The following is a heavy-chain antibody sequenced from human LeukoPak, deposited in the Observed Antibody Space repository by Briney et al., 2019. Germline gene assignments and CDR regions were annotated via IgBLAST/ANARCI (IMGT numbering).Heavy chain of an antibody. J-gene: IGHJ5*02. V-gene: IGHV4-39*07. Sequence: SETLSLTCTVSGGSISSSSYYWGWIRQPPGKGLEWIGSIYYSGSTYYNPSLKSRVTISVDTSKNQFSLKLSSVTAADTAVYYCARLYYYASRWFDPWGQGTLVTVSS. CDR3: ARLYYYASRWFDP. CDR2: IYYSGST. D-gene: IGHD3-10*01. CDR1: GGSISSSSYY.